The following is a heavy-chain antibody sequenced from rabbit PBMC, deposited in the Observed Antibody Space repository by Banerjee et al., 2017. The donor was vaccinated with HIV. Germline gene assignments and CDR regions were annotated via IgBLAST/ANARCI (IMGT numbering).Heavy chain of an antibody. CDR2: IDAGSSGIT. D-gene: IGHD4-1*01. Sequence: QEQLEESGGDLVKPEGSLTLTCTASGFSFSSSYWICWVRQAPAKGPEWIACIDAGSSGITYYASWAKGRFTISKASSTTVTLQMTSLTAADTATYFCARWAYNSGWGEFGLWGPGTLVTVS. V-gene: IGHV1S45*01. CDR1: GFSFSSSYW. CDR3: ARWAYNSGWGEFGL. J-gene: IGHJ4*01.